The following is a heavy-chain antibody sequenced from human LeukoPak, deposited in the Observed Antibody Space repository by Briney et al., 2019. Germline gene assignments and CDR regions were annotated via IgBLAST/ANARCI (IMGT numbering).Heavy chain of an antibody. V-gene: IGHV4-59*01. CDR3: ARGKVVHDAFDI. CDR2: IYYSGST. D-gene: IGHD2-15*01. J-gene: IGHJ3*02. CDR1: GGSISSYY. Sequence: PSQTLSLTCTVSGGSISSYYWSWIRQPPGKGLEWIGYIYYSGSTNYNPSLKSRVTISVDTSKNQFSLKLSSETAADTAVYYCARGKVVHDAFDIWGQGTMVTVSS.